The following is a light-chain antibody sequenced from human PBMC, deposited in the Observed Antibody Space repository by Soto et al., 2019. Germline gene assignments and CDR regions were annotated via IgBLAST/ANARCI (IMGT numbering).Light chain of an antibody. CDR1: SSDVGGYNY. CDR2: EVS. Sequence: QSALTQPASVSGSPGQSISISCTGTSSDVGGYNYVSWYQQHPGKAPKLMIYEVSNRPSGVSNRFSGSKSGNTASLTISGRQAEDEADYYCSSKICDTPVVVGTGTKLTVL. CDR3: SSKICDTPVV. V-gene: IGLV2-14*01. J-gene: IGLJ1*01.